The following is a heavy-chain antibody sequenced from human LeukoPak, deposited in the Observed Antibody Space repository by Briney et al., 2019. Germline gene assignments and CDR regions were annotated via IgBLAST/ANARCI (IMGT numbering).Heavy chain of an antibody. CDR2: ISGSGGST. CDR3: AKAGAVVVVAAKFFDY. V-gene: IGHV3-23*01. J-gene: IGHJ4*02. CDR1: GFTFSSYS. Sequence: GGSLRLSCVASGFTFSSYSMNWVRQAPGKGLECVSVISGSGGSTYYADSVKGRFTISRDNSRNTVYLQMNSLRAEDTAVYYCAKAGAVVVVAAKFFDYWGQGTLVTASS. D-gene: IGHD2-15*01.